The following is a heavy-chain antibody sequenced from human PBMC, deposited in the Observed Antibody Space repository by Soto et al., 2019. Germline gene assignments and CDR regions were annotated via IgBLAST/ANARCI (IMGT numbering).Heavy chain of an antibody. CDR2: ISAHNGNT. Sequence: QVHLVQSGAEVKKPGASVKVSCKGSGYAFTTYGITWVRQALAQGLEWMGWISAHNGNTNYAQKLQGRVTVNRDTSTTTAYMELRSLRSDDTAVYYCARGRYGDYWGQGALVTVSS. CDR1: GYAFTTYG. V-gene: IGHV1-18*01. D-gene: IGHD1-1*01. CDR3: ARGRYGDY. J-gene: IGHJ4*02.